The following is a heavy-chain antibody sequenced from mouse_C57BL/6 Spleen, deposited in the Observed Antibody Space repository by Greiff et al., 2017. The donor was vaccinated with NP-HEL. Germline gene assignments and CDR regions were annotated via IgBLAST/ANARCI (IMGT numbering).Heavy chain of an antibody. V-gene: IGHV1-42*01. D-gene: IGHD2-1*01. Sequence: VQLQQSGPELVKPGASVKISCKASGYSFTGYYMNWVKQSPEKSLEWIGEINPSTGGTTYTQKFKAKATLTVDKSSSTAYMQLKSLTSADSAVYYCARLNYGNPYAMDYWGQGTSVTVSS. CDR3: ARLNYGNPYAMDY. J-gene: IGHJ4*01. CDR1: GYSFTGYY. CDR2: INPSTGGT.